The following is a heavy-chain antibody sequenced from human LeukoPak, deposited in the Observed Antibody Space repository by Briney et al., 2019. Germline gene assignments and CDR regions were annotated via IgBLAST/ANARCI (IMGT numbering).Heavy chain of an antibody. Sequence: GGSLRLSCAASGFVFSIYAMHWVCATPGRGLEWVAVISHDGNNKYYADSVKGRFTISRDNSKNTLYLQMNSLRAEDTAVYYCARDRVSYSSGWPTDALDIWGRGTMVTVSS. CDR1: GFVFSIYA. CDR3: ARDRVSYSSGWPTDALDI. D-gene: IGHD6-19*01. V-gene: IGHV3-30-3*01. J-gene: IGHJ3*02. CDR2: ISHDGNNK.